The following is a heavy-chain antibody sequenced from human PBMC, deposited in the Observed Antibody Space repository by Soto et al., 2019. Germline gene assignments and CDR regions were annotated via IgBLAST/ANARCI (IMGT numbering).Heavy chain of an antibody. D-gene: IGHD6-19*01. J-gene: IGHJ4*02. CDR3: ARFFGSGFDY. CDR1: GFTFSTDS. CDR2: ISTSGATR. Sequence: EVQLVESGGGLVQPGGSLRLSCVASGFTFSTDSMNWVRQAPGKGLEWVAHISTSGATRYYADSVKGRFTISRDNAKTSLYLQLDSLRNEDTAVYYCARFFGSGFDYWGQGTLVTVSS. V-gene: IGHV3-48*02.